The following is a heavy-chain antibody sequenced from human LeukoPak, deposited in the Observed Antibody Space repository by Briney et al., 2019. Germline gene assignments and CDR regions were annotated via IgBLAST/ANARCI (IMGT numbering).Heavy chain of an antibody. V-gene: IGHV3-23*01. CDR1: GFSFSSFV. J-gene: IGHJ1*01. D-gene: IGHD3-10*01. CDR2: ISGSGGST. CDR3: AKSGKYFQH. Sequence: GGSLRLSCAASGFSFSSFVMHWVRQAPGKGLEWVSAISGSGGSTYYADSVKGRFTISRDNSKNTLYLQMNSLRAEDTAVYYCAKSGKYFQHWDQGTLVTVSS.